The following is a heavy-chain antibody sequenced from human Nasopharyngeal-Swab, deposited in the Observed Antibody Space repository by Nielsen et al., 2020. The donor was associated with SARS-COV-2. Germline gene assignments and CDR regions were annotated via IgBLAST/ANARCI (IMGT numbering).Heavy chain of an antibody. J-gene: IGHJ5*02. CDR3: GNSDYDSSDHMGWFDP. V-gene: IGHV3-23*01. CDR2: LPSSGGST. Sequence: AASLRLSCAASGFTLSSYAMSWVRQAAGKGLEWVSALPSSGGSTYYADSVKGRFTISRDNSKTPWYLQMNSLRAEDTADYYCGNSDYDSSDHMGWFDPWGQGTLVTVSS. CDR1: GFTLSSYA. D-gene: IGHD3-22*01.